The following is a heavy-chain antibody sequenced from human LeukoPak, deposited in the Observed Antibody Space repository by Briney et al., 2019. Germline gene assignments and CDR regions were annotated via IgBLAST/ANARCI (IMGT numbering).Heavy chain of an antibody. V-gene: IGHV3-21*01. J-gene: IGHJ4*02. CDR3: ARDGDYGDYYFDY. Sequence: GGSLRLSCAASGFTFSSYSMNWVRQAPGKGLEWVSPISSSSSYIYYADSVKGRFTSSRDNAKNSLYLQMNSLRAEDTAVYYCARDGDYGDYYFDYWGQGTLVTVSS. D-gene: IGHD4-17*01. CDR2: ISSSSSYI. CDR1: GFTFSSYS.